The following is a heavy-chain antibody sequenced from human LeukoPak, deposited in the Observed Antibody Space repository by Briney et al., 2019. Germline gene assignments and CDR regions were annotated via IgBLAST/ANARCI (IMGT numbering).Heavy chain of an antibody. CDR1: GYSFTSYW. J-gene: IGHJ3*02. Sequence: GESLKISCKGSGYSFTSYWIGWVRQMPGKGLEWMGIIYPGDSDTRYSPSFQGQVTISADKSISTAYLQWSSLKASDTAVYYCARWKGYCSSTSCYPDAFDIWGQGTMVTVSS. V-gene: IGHV5-51*01. CDR2: IYPGDSDT. CDR3: ARWKGYCSSTSCYPDAFDI. D-gene: IGHD2-2*01.